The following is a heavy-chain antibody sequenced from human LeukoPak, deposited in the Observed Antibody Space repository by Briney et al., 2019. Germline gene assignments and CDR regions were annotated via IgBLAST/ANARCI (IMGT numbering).Heavy chain of an antibody. CDR1: GFTFSNYA. J-gene: IGHJ4*02. CDR2: ISGSGYST. CDR3: AKDTVEGSGD. D-gene: IGHD1-26*01. V-gene: IGHV3-23*01. Sequence: GGSLRLSCAASGFTFSNYAMTWVRQAPGKGREWVSAISGSGYSTYYADSVKGRFTISRDSSKNTLYLQMNSLRAEDTAVYYCAKDTVEGSGDWGQGTLVTVSS.